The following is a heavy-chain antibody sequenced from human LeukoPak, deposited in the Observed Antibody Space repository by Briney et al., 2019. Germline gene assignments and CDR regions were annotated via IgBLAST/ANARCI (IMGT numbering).Heavy chain of an antibody. CDR2: INHSGIT. D-gene: IGHD3-3*02. Sequence: SETLSLACAVYGGSFTDYYWNWIRQPPGKGLEWIGEINHSGITHYNPSLKSRVTISRDTSKNQFSLKLSSVTAADTAVYYCARGRAFFDWGQGTLVTVSS. V-gene: IGHV4-34*01. CDR3: ARGRAFFD. J-gene: IGHJ4*02. CDR1: GGSFTDYY.